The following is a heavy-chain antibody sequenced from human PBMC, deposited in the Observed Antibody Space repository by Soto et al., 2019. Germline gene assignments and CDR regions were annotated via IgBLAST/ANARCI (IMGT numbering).Heavy chain of an antibody. D-gene: IGHD5-18*01. V-gene: IGHV1-46*01. CDR3: ATPRGSYGYYYYDMDV. CDR1: GYTFTSYY. CDR2: INPSGGST. J-gene: IGHJ6*02. Sequence: ASVKVSCKASGYTFTSYYMHWVRQAPGQGLEWMGIINPSGGSTSYAQKFQGRVTMTRDTSTSTVYMELSSLRSEDTAVYYCATPRGSYGYYYYDMDVWGQGTTVTVSS.